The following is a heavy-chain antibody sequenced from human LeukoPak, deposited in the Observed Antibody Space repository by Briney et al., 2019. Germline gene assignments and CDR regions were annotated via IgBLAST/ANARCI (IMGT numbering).Heavy chain of an antibody. CDR3: ASNPHIVLMVYEPSLDYYCYMDV. CDR2: ISSNSKYL. J-gene: IGHJ6*03. Sequence: PGGSLRLSCAASEFTFTTYSMNWVRQAPGKGLEWVSSISSNSKYLNYEDLVKGRFTISRDNSKNTLYLQMNSLRAEDTAVYYCASNPHIVLMVYEPSLDYYCYMDVWGKGTTVTVSS. V-gene: IGHV3-21*04. D-gene: IGHD2-8*01. CDR1: EFTFTTYS.